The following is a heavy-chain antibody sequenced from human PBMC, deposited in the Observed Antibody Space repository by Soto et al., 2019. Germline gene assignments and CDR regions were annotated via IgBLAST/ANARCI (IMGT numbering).Heavy chain of an antibody. J-gene: IGHJ4*02. V-gene: IGHV4-39*02. CDR1: GGSISSGPYF. Sequence: QLQLQESGPGLVKASETLSLTCSVSGGSISSGPYFWGWIRQSPGKGLEWIGSIYYSGTTSYSPSLKGRVTISVDTSKNHFSLNLTSVTAADAAVYYCARREAVAGSQFDFWGQGTLVTVSS. CDR2: IYYSGTT. CDR3: ARREAVAGSQFDF. D-gene: IGHD6-19*01.